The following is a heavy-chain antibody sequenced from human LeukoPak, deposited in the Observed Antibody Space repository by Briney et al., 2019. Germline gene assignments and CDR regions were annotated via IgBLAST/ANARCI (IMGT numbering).Heavy chain of an antibody. Sequence: GGSLRLSCAASGFTFSSYAMSWVRQAPGKGLEGVSAISGSGGSTYYADSVKGRFTISRDNSKNTLYLQMNSLRAEDTAVYYCAKVQQLVTDAFDIWGQGTMVTVSS. CDR1: GFTFSSYA. V-gene: IGHV3-23*01. CDR3: AKVQQLVTDAFDI. D-gene: IGHD6-13*01. J-gene: IGHJ3*02. CDR2: ISGSGGST.